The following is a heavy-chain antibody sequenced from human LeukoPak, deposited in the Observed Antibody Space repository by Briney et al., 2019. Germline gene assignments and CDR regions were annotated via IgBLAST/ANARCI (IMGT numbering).Heavy chain of an antibody. D-gene: IGHD2-15*01. V-gene: IGHV1-2*02. CDR3: AREGVVAATLGLYYYYYYMDV. CDR2: INPNSGGT. J-gene: IGHJ6*03. CDR1: GYTFTGYY. Sequence: ASVTVSCKASGYTFTGYYMHWVRQAPGQGLEWMGWINPNSGGTNYAQKLQGRVTMTRDTSISTAYMELSRLRSGDTAVYYCAREGVVAATLGLYYYYYYMDVWGKGTTVTVSS.